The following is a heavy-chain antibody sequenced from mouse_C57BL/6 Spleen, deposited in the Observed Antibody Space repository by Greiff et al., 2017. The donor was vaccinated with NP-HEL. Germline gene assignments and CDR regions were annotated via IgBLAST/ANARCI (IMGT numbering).Heavy chain of an antibody. CDR1: GYTFTSYW. D-gene: IGHD1-1*01. J-gene: IGHJ1*03. V-gene: IGHV1-53*01. Sequence: QVQLQQSGTELVKPGASVKLSCKASGYTFTSYWMHWVKQRPGQGLEWIGNINPSNGGTNYNEKFKSKATLTVDKSSSTAYMQLSSLTSEDSAVYYCARNGLRYGYFDVWGTGTTVTVSS. CDR3: ARNGLRYGYFDV. CDR2: INPSNGGT.